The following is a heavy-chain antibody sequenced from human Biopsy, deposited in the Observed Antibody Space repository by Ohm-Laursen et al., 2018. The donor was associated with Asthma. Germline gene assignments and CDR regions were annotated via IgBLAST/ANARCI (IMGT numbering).Heavy chain of an antibody. CDR1: GFSFSNFA. CDR3: ARFVQAEEGVF. V-gene: IGHV3-30*07. D-gene: IGHD2-15*01. J-gene: IGHJ4*02. CDR2: ISKDASTQ. Sequence: SLRLSCAASGFSFSNFAIHWVRQAPGKGLEWVGVISKDASTQDYADSVKGRFTISRDNSKNTLYLQMNSLRAEDTAVYFCARFVQAEEGVFWGQGARVTVSS.